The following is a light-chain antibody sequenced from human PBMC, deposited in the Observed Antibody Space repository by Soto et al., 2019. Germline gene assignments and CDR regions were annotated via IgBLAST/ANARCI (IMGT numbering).Light chain of an antibody. CDR2: AAS. CDR1: QSISSY. V-gene: IGKV1-39*01. J-gene: IGKJ1*01. Sequence: DIQMTQSPSSLSASVGDRVTMTCRTSQSISSYLNWYQQKPGKAPELLIYAASNLQNGGPSRFSGSGSGTDFTLTIISLQPEDFATYYCQQSYSAPRFGQGTKVEIK. CDR3: QQSYSAPR.